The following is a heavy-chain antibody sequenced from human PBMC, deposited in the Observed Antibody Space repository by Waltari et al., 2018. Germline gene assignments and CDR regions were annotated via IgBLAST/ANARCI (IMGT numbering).Heavy chain of an antibody. J-gene: IGHJ2*01. CDR1: GFPFETSW. V-gene: IGHV3-7*01. CDR3: ARDYLFFDL. D-gene: IGHD1-26*01. CDR2: MNQVGGAI. Sequence: EEQLVESGGGLVQPGGSLRPSWSAPGFPFETSWLSWVRQAPGKGLEWVANMNQVGGAIFYVDSVKGRFTISRDNAKNSLFLQMDNLRAEDTAVYYCARDYLFFDLWGRGTLVSVSS.